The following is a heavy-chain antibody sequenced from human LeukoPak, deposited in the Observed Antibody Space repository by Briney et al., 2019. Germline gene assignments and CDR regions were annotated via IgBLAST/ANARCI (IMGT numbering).Heavy chain of an antibody. J-gene: IGHJ3*02. Sequence: GGSLRLSCAASGFAFSSYSMNWVRQAPGKGLEWVSVINGGGGVAYYADSVKGRFTISRDNSKNTLYLQMNSLRVEDTAIYYCAKSPIVPAAPDGAFDIWGQGTVVTVSS. V-gene: IGHV3-23*01. CDR2: INGGGGVA. D-gene: IGHD2-2*01. CDR1: GFAFSSYS. CDR3: AKSPIVPAAPDGAFDI.